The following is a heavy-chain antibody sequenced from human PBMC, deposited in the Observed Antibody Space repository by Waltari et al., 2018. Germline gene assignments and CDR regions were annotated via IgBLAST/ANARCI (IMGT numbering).Heavy chain of an antibody. J-gene: IGHJ4*02. V-gene: IGHV4-39*07. CDR1: GGSISSSSYY. D-gene: IGHD1-26*01. CDR2: IYYNGGT. Sequence: QMQLQESGPGLVKPSETLSLTCTVSGGSISSSSYYWGWIRQPPGKGLEWIATIYYNGGTKYNPSLKSRVTISVDTSKNQFSLKLSSVTAADTAIYYCAREARVGASASGGYWGQGALVTVSS. CDR3: AREARVGASASGGY.